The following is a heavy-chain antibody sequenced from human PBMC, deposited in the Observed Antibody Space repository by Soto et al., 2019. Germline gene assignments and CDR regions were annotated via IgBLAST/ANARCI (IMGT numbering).Heavy chain of an antibody. D-gene: IGHD2-15*01. J-gene: IGHJ4*02. CDR2: IYYSGST. CDR1: GGSISSYY. Sequence: KPSETLSLTCTVSGGSISSYYWSWIRQPPGKGLEWIGYIYYSGSTNYNPSLKSRVTISVDTSKNQFSLKLSSVTAADTAVYYCARVVIERRWRQYGWGQGTLVTVSS. V-gene: IGHV4-59*01. CDR3: ARVVIERRWRQYG.